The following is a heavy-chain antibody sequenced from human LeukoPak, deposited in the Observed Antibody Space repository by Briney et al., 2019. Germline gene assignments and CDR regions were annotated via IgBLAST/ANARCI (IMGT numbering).Heavy chain of an antibody. V-gene: IGHV3-30*02. Sequence: QPGGSLRLSCAASGFTFSSYGMHWVRQAPGKGLEWVAFIRYDGSNKYYADSVKGRFTISRDNSKNTLYLQMNSLRAEDTAVYYCAKDRKSGSKKVYYVDYWGQGTLVTVSS. CDR1: GFTFSSYG. CDR2: IRYDGSNK. CDR3: AKDRKSGSKKVYYVDY. J-gene: IGHJ4*02. D-gene: IGHD1-26*01.